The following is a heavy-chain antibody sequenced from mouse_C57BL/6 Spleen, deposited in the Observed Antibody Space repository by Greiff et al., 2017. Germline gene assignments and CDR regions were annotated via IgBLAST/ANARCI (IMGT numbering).Heavy chain of an antibody. D-gene: IGHD1-1*01. V-gene: IGHV3-6*01. CDR2: ISYDGSN. Sequence: EVQLQESGPGLVKPSQSLSLTCSVTGYSITSGYYWNWIRQFPGNKLEWMGYISYDGSNNYNPSLKNRLAITRDTSKNQFFLKLNSVTTEDSATYYCARGPTVVPFDYWGQGTTLTVSS. CDR3: ARGPTVVPFDY. J-gene: IGHJ2*01. CDR1: GYSITSGYY.